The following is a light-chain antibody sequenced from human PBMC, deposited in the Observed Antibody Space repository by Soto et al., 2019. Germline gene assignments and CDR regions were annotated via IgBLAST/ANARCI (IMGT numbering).Light chain of an antibody. Sequence: QSALTQPASVSGSPGQSITISCTGTSSDVGAYKYVSWYQQHPGKAPKLMIYEVTKRPSGVSNRFSGSKSGNTASLTISGLRAEDEADYYCSSYSSSGTLVLFGVGTKVTVL. CDR1: SSDVGAYKY. V-gene: IGLV2-14*01. J-gene: IGLJ2*01. CDR3: SSYSSSGTLVL. CDR2: EVT.